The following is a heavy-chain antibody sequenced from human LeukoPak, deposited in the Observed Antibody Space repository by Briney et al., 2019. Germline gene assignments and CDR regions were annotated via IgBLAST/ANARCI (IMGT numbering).Heavy chain of an antibody. V-gene: IGHV1-18*01. CDR2: ISAYNGNT. D-gene: IGHD4-11*01. J-gene: IGHJ5*02. CDR3: ARAPLHNWFDP. CDR1: GYTFTSYG. Sequence: RASVKVSCKASGYTFTSYGISWVRQAPGQGLERMGWISAYNGNTNYAQKLQGRVTMTTDTSTSTAYMELRSLRSDDTAVYYCARAPLHNWFDPWGQGTLVTVSS.